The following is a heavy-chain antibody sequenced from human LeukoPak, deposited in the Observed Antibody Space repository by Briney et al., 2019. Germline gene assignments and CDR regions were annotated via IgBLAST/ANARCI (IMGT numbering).Heavy chain of an antibody. V-gene: IGHV4-39*07. CDR3: ARDQRFCSGGSCYSAHNWFDP. CDR2: VYFSGTT. J-gene: IGHJ5*02. Sequence: SETLSLTCTVSDGSIGSSNYYWAWIRQPPGKGLEWIGSVYFSGTTYYNPSLKSRVTISVDTSKNQFSLKLSSVAAADTAVYFCARDQRFCSGGSCYSAHNWFDPWGQGTLVTVSS. D-gene: IGHD2-15*01. CDR1: DGSIGSSNYY.